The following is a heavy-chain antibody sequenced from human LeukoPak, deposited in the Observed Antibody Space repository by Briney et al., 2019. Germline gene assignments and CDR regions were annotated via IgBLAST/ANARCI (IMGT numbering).Heavy chain of an antibody. CDR1: GFSVSSSY. V-gene: IGHV3-66*01. CDR2: IYSGGNT. CDR3: AREGQWLATQYFDY. D-gene: IGHD6-19*01. Sequence: PGGSLRLSCAASGFSVSSSYMSWVRQAPGKGLEWVSVIYSGGNTYYADSVKGRFTISRDNAKNSLYLQMNSLRAEDTAVYYCAREGQWLATQYFDYWGQGTLVTVSS. J-gene: IGHJ4*02.